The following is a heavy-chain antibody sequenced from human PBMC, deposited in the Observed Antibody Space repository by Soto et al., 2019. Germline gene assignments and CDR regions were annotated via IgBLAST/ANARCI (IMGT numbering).Heavy chain of an antibody. V-gene: IGHV4-59*08. D-gene: IGHD7-27*01. CDR2: IYYSGST. Sequence: TSETLSLTCPVSGCSVSSYYWSWIRQPPGKGLEWIGYIYYSGSTNYNPSLKSRVTISVDTSKNQFSLKLSSVTAADTAVYYCARRWGRTFDYWGQGTLVTVPS. CDR3: ARRWGRTFDY. J-gene: IGHJ4*02. CDR1: GCSVSSYY.